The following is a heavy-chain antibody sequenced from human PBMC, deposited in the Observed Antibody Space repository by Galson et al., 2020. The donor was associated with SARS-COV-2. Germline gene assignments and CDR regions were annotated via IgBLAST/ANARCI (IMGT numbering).Heavy chain of an antibody. CDR3: ARRTYGDPPRLYFDL. D-gene: IGHD4-17*01. J-gene: IGHJ2*01. Sequence: AGSLRLSCGASGFTFRTYAMHWVRQAPGKGLEYVSSISRVGGSTYYADSVKGRFTISRDNSRNTLYLQMGHLKVEDMAVYYCARRTYGDPPRLYFDLWGRGTLVPVSS. CDR2: ISRVGGST. CDR1: GFTFRTYA. V-gene: IGHV3-64*02.